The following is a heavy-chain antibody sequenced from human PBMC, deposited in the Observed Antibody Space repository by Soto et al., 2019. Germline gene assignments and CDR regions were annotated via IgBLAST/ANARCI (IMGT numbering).Heavy chain of an antibody. CDR3: ARSRRGAYSSGWYSPSGYYNYGIDV. CDR1: GYSFTTYW. CDR2: IYPGDSDT. D-gene: IGHD6-19*01. J-gene: IGHJ6*02. Sequence: EVQLVQSGAEMKKPGESLKISCKASGYSFTTYWIGWVRQMPGKGLEWMGIIYPGDSDTKYSPSRHGQVSISADTSTSTAYLEWTSLKASDTAMYYCARSRRGAYSSGWYSPSGYYNYGIDVWGQGTKVTVSS. V-gene: IGHV5-51*01.